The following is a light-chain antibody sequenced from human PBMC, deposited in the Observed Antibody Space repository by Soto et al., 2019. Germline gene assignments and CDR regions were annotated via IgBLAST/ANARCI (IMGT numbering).Light chain of an antibody. CDR3: QQIYSAPLT. V-gene: IGKV1-39*01. J-gene: IGKJ4*01. CDR2: AAS. CDR1: QSISSY. Sequence: DIQMTQSPSSLSASVVDRVTITCLASQSISSYLNWYRQKPGKAPKLLIYAASSLQSGVPSRFSGSGSETEFTLSISSLQPEDFATYFCQQIYSAPLTFGGGTKVDI.